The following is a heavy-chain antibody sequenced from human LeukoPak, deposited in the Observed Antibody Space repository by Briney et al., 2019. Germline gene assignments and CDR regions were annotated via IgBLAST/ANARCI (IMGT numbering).Heavy chain of an antibody. CDR2: IYYSGST. CDR1: GGSISSSNYY. J-gene: IGHJ4*02. V-gene: IGHV4-39*01. CDR3: ARNASDSGTSYFDY. Sequence: SETLSLTCTVSGGSISSSNYYWGWIRQPPGKGLEWIGSIYYSGSTSYNPSLKSRVTISVDTSKNQFALKLDSVTAADTAVYYCARNASDSGTSYFDYWGQGTLVTVSS. D-gene: IGHD1-26*01.